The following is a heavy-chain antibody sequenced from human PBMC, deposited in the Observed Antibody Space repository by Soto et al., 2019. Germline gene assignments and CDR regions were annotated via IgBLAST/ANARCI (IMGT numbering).Heavy chain of an antibody. CDR3: VRSGSYSYYYYMDV. V-gene: IGHV3-21*01. CDR1: GFTFSSYS. J-gene: IGHJ6*03. Sequence: GGSLRLSCAASGFTFSSYSMNWVRQAPGKGLEWVSSISSSSSYIYYADSVKGRFTISRDNAKNSLYLQMNSLRAEDTAVYYCVRSGSYSYYYYMDVWGKGTTVTVSS. D-gene: IGHD3-10*01. CDR2: ISSSSSYI.